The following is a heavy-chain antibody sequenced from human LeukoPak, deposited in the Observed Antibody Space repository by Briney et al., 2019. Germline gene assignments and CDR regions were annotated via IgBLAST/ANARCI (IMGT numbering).Heavy chain of an antibody. Sequence: SETLSLTCTVSGASISSGGYFWGWIRQHPWKGLEWMGYSFYSGSTYYNPSLKSRVTISVDTSKNQISLKLSSVTAADTAVYYCARATGSAYNAYYFDYWGQGTLVTVSS. CDR2: SFYSGST. CDR3: ARATGSAYNAYYFDY. D-gene: IGHD1-1*01. CDR1: GASISSGGYF. V-gene: IGHV4-31*03. J-gene: IGHJ4*02.